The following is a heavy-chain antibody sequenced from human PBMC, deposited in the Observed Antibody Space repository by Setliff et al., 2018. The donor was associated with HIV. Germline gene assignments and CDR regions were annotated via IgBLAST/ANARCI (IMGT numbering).Heavy chain of an antibody. D-gene: IGHD4-17*01. CDR3: AREDVTTSGLDI. CDR1: GFTFSSHW. Sequence: GGSLRLSCAASGFTFSSHWMHWVRQAPGKGLVWVSRIKSDGGSTAYADSVKGRFTISRDNAKSTLYLQMNSLRVEDTAVYYCAREDVTTSGLDIWGQGTMVTVSS. J-gene: IGHJ3*02. CDR2: IKSDGGST. V-gene: IGHV3-74*01.